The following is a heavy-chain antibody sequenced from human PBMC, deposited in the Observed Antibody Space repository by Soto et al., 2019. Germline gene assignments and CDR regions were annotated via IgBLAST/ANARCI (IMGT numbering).Heavy chain of an antibody. CDR1: GGTFGIYA. CDR2: IIAFSDIV. V-gene: IGHV1-69*12. Sequence: QVQLVQSGAEVKKPGSPVKVSCKASGGTFGIYAITWVRQAPGQGLEWMGGIIAFSDIVNYTQKLQGRVTITADESTNTAYMDLSSLRSEDTAVYYCARSLYSSSWFHSGNSYYYYGMDVWGQGTTVTVSS. CDR3: ARSLYSSSWFHSGNSYYYYGMDV. J-gene: IGHJ6*02. D-gene: IGHD6-13*01.